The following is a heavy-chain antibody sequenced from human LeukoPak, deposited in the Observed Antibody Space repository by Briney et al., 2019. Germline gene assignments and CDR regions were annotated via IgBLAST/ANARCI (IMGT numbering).Heavy chain of an antibody. Sequence: GGSLRLSCAASGFTFDDYAMHWVRHAPGKGLEWVSGISWNSGSIGYADSVKGRFTISRDNAKNSLYLQMNSLRAEDTALYYCAKSPNSWYHGGEGRFDYWGQGTLVTVSS. CDR3: AKSPNSWYHGGEGRFDY. V-gene: IGHV3-9*01. D-gene: IGHD6-13*01. CDR2: ISWNSGSI. J-gene: IGHJ4*02. CDR1: GFTFDDYA.